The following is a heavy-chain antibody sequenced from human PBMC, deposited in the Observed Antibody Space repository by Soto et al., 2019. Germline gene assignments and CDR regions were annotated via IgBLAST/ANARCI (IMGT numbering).Heavy chain of an antibody. CDR1: GFTFSIYA. Sequence: GGSLRLSCAACGFTFSIYAMHWVRQAPGKGLEWISHIDGSGSRMYYADSVKGRFTISRDNAKSSLYLQMNNLTHEDTAVYYCARDRPVDYWGQGTPVTVSS. CDR2: IDGSGSRM. CDR3: ARDRPVDY. J-gene: IGHJ4*02. V-gene: IGHV3-48*02.